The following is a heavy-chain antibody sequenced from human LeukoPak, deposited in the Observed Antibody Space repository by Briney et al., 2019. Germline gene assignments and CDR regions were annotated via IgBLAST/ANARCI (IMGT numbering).Heavy chain of an antibody. CDR3: ARGGSYSSGPFDY. D-gene: IGHD6-19*01. J-gene: IGHJ4*02. CDR1: GFTFSSFW. CDR2: IDSDGSST. Sequence: PGGSLRLSCAASGFTFSSFWMHWVRQAPGKGLVWVSRIDSDGSSTSYADSVKGRFTISRDSAKNTLYLQMNSLRAEDTAVYYCARGGSYSSGPFDYWGQGTLVTVPS. V-gene: IGHV3-74*01.